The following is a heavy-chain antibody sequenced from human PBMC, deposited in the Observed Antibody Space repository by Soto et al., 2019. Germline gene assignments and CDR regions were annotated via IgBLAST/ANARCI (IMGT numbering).Heavy chain of an antibody. J-gene: IGHJ4*02. CDR2: ISASGGTT. CDR3: AKGQTYESRFDY. Sequence: EVQLLESGGGVVHPGGSLSLSCAASGFTLTSYAMNWVRQAPGKGLDWVSAISASGGTTYYADSVKGRFTISRDTSKNTLYLQMNSLRAEATAVYYCAKGQTYESRFDYWGQGTLVTVSS. CDR1: GFTLTSYA. V-gene: IGHV3-23*01. D-gene: IGHD3-3*01.